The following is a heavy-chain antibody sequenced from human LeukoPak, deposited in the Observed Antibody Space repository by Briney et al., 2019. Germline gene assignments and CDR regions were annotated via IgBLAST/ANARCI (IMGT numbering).Heavy chain of an antibody. Sequence: GGSLRLSCAASGFTFSSYSMNWVRQAPGKGLEWVSSISSSSSYIYYADSVKGRFTISRDNAKNSLYLQMNSLRAEDTAVYYCARDRLRPISGYYMDVWGKGTTVTVSS. CDR3: ARDRLRPISGYYMDV. CDR1: GFTFSSYS. J-gene: IGHJ6*03. V-gene: IGHV3-21*01. CDR2: ISSSSSYI. D-gene: IGHD3-3*02.